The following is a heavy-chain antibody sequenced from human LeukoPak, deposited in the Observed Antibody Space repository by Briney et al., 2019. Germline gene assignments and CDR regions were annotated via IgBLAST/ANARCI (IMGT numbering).Heavy chain of an antibody. V-gene: IGHV3-66*01. CDR3: ARGYCSSTSCPLNP. CDR2: IYSGGST. Sequence: GGSLRLSRAASGFTVSSNYMSWVRQAPGKGLEWVSVIYSGGSTYYADSVKGRFTISRDNSKNTLYLQMNSLRAEDTAVYYCARGYCSSTSCPLNPWGQGTLVTVSS. CDR1: GFTVSSNY. D-gene: IGHD2-2*01. J-gene: IGHJ5*02.